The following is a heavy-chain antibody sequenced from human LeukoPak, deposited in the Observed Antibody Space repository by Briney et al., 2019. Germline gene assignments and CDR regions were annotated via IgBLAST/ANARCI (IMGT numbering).Heavy chain of an antibody. D-gene: IGHD3-10*01. CDR2: YDPEDDER. CDR1: VHTLRDLS. V-gene: IGHV1-24*01. Sequence: VASVKVSCKAFVHTLRDLSIHWVRQAPGKGLEWMGGYDPEDDERIYSEKFLGRVTLTEDTSTDTAYMELTSLRSDDTAVYYCSTETAGNYWGQGTLVTVSP. J-gene: IGHJ4*02. CDR3: STETAGNY.